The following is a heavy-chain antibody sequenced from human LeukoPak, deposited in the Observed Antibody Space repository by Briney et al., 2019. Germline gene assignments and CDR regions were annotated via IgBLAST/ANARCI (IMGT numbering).Heavy chain of an antibody. CDR3: ARRRSSRGHCSSTSCSTRGDNWFDP. D-gene: IGHD2-2*01. CDR2: IYYSGST. J-gene: IGHJ5*02. CDR1: GGSISSSSYY. Sequence: KPSETLSLTCTVSGGSISSSSYYWGWIRQPPGKGLEWIGSIYYSGSTYYNPSLKSRVTISVDTSKNQFSLKLSSVTAADTAVYYCARRRSSRGHCSSTSCSTRGDNWFDPWGQGTLVTVSS. V-gene: IGHV4-39*01.